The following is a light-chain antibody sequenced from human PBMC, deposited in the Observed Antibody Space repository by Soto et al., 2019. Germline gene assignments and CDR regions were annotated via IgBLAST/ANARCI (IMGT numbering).Light chain of an antibody. CDR1: SSDVGGYNY. V-gene: IGLV2-14*01. Sequence: LTQPASVPGSPGQSITISCTGTSSDVGGYNYVSWYQQHPGKAPKLMIYEVSNRPSGVSNRFSGSKSGNTASLTISGLQAEDEADYYCSSYTSSSTPYVFGTGTKVTVL. CDR3: SSYTSSSTPYV. CDR2: EVS. J-gene: IGLJ1*01.